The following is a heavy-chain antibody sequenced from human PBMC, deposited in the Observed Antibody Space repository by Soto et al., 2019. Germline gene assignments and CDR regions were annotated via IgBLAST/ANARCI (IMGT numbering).Heavy chain of an antibody. CDR1: GYTFTGYY. D-gene: IGHD4-17*01. Sequence: QVQLVQSGAEVKKPGASVKVSCKASGYTFTGYYMHWVRQAPGQGLEWMGWINPNSGGTNYAQKFQGWVTMTRDTSISTADMELSSLRSDDTAVYYCARGNDYGEAATDYWGQGTLVTVSS. V-gene: IGHV1-2*04. J-gene: IGHJ4*02. CDR3: ARGNDYGEAATDY. CDR2: INPNSGGT.